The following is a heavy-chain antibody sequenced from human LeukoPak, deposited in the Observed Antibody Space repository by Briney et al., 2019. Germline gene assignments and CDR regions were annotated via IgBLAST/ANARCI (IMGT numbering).Heavy chain of an antibody. CDR2: INTDGSST. J-gene: IGHJ4*02. V-gene: IGHV3-74*01. CDR3: TTDPVSRDGYNSFDY. D-gene: IGHD5-24*01. CDR1: GFTFSSYW. Sequence: GGSLRLSCAASGFTFSSYWMHWVRQAPGKGLVWVSRINTDGSSTSYADSVKGRFTISRDNAKNTLYLQMNSLKTEDTAVYYCTTDPVSRDGYNSFDYWGQGTLVTVSS.